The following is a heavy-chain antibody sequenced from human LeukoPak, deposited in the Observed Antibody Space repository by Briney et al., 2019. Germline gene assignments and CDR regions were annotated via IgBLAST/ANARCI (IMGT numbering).Heavy chain of an antibody. V-gene: IGHV3-53*01. Sequence: GGSLRLSCAASGFTVSSNYMSWVRQAPGKGLEWVSVIYSGGSTYYADSVKGRFTISRDNSKNTLYLQMNSLRAEDTAVYYCARDSAEYYGTDVWGKGTTVTVSS. CDR2: IYSGGST. J-gene: IGHJ6*04. D-gene: IGHD1-14*01. CDR1: GFTVSSNY. CDR3: ARDSAEYYGTDV.